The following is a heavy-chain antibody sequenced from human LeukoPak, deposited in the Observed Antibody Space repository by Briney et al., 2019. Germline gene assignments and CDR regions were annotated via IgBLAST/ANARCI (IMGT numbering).Heavy chain of an antibody. J-gene: IGHJ4*02. Sequence: SETLSLTCAVYGGSFSGYYWSWIRQPLGKGLEWIGEINHSGSTNYNPSLKSRVTISVDTSKNQFSLKLSSVTAADTAVYYCARTEYYYDSGSYYRGWGQGTLVTVSS. V-gene: IGHV4-34*01. CDR1: GGSFSGYY. D-gene: IGHD3-10*01. CDR2: INHSGST. CDR3: ARTEYYYDSGSYYRG.